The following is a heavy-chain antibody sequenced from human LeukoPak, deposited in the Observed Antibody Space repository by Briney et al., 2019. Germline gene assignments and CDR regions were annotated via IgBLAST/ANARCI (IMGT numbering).Heavy chain of an antibody. V-gene: IGHV1-69*04. CDR2: IIPILGIA. CDR1: GGTFSSYA. D-gene: IGHD6-19*01. J-gene: IGHJ4*02. CDR3: ARDPLANEQWLVGY. Sequence: GASVKVSCKASGGTFSSYAISWVRQAPGQGLERMGRIIPILGIANYAQKFQGRVTITADKSTSTAYMELSSLRSEDTALYYCARDPLANEQWLVGYRGQGTLVTVSS.